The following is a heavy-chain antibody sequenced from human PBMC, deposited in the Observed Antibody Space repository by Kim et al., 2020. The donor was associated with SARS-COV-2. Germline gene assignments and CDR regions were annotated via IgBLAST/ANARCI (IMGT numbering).Heavy chain of an antibody. CDR3: ARVPIYYYGSGSYIWFDP. Sequence: ASVKVSCKASGYTFTSYAMHWVRQAPGQRLEWMGWINAGNGNTKYSQKFQGRVTITRDTSASTAYMELSSLRSEDTAVYYCARVPIYYYGSGSYIWFDPWGQGTLVTVSS. D-gene: IGHD3-10*01. V-gene: IGHV1-3*01. J-gene: IGHJ5*02. CDR1: GYTFTSYA. CDR2: INAGNGNT.